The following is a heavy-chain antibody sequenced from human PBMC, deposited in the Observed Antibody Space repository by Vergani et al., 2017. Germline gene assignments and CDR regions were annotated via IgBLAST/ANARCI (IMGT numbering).Heavy chain of an antibody. D-gene: IGHD6-6*01. J-gene: IGHJ6*03. V-gene: IGHV4-59*01. CDR3: ARDLXSSSDVVDYYYMDV. CDR1: GGSISSYY. Sequence: QVQLQESGPGLVKPSETLSLTCTVSGGSISSYYWSWIRQPPGKGLEWIGYIYYSGSTNYNPSLKSRVTISVDTSKNQFSLKLSSLTAADTAVYYCARDLXSSSDVVDYYYMDVWGKGTTVTVSS. CDR2: IYYSGST.